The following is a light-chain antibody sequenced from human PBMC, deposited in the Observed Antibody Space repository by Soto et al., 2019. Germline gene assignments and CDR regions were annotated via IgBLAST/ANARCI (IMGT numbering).Light chain of an antibody. V-gene: IGKV1-39*01. Sequence: DIQMTQSPSSLSASVGDRVTITCQASQDISNYLNWYQQKPGKAPKLLIYDASNLETGVPSRFSGSGSGTDFTLTISSLQPEDFAIYYCQQSYRTPTFGQGTRLEIK. CDR1: QDISNY. CDR2: DAS. J-gene: IGKJ5*01. CDR3: QQSYRTPT.